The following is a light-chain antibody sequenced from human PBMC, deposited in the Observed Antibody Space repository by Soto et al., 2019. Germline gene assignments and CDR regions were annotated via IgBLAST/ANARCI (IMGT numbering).Light chain of an antibody. Sequence: QSVLTQPASVSGSPGQSITISCTGTSSDVGGYNYVSWYQQHPGKAPKLMIYEVINRPSGVSNRFSASKSGSTASLTISGLQAEDEADYYCSSYTTGNTLVFGGGTKLTVL. CDR2: EVI. J-gene: IGLJ3*02. CDR3: SSYTTGNTLV. CDR1: SSDVGGYNY. V-gene: IGLV2-14*01.